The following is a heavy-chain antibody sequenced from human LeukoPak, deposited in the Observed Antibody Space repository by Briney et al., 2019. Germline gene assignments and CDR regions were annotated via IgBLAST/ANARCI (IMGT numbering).Heavy chain of an antibody. D-gene: IGHD2-15*01. Sequence: ASVKVSCKTSGYTFTIYGISWVRQAPGQGLEWMGLISAYGNTNYAQNLQGRVTMTTDTSTSTAYMELRSLRSDDTAVYYCARGIIGYYFDYWGQGTLVTVTS. J-gene: IGHJ4*02. V-gene: IGHV1-18*01. CDR2: ISAYGNT. CDR1: GYTFTIYG. CDR3: ARGIIGYYFDY.